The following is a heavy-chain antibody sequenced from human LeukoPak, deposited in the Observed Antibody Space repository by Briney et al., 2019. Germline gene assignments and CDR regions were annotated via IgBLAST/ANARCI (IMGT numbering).Heavy chain of an antibody. CDR3: ARVYNGDYAY. J-gene: IGHJ4*02. V-gene: IGHV4-34*01. CDR1: GESFSGYY. CDR2: INHSGST. Sequence: SETLSLTCAVYGESFSGYYWTWIRQPPGKGLEWIGEINHSGSTSYNPSLKSRVTISVDLSKNQFSLTLSSVTAADTAMYYCARVYNGDYAYWGQGTLVTVSS. D-gene: IGHD4-17*01.